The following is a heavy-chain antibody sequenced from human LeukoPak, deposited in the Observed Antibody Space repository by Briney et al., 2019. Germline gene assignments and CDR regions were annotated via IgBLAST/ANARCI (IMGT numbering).Heavy chain of an antibody. Sequence: GGSLRFSCAASGFTFSSYAMHWVRQAPGKGLEYVSAISSNGGSTYYANSVKGRFTISRDNSKNTLYLQMGSLRAEDMAVYYCARGSRFGEFPFDYWGQGTLVTVSS. CDR1: GFTFSSYA. D-gene: IGHD3-10*01. V-gene: IGHV3-64*01. CDR3: ARGSRFGEFPFDY. CDR2: ISSNGGST. J-gene: IGHJ4*02.